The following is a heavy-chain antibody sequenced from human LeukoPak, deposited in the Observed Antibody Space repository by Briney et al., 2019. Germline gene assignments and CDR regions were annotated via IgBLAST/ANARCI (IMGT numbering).Heavy chain of an antibody. V-gene: IGHV3-7*01. CDR2: IKQDGSEK. CDR3: AREPPESVANTGSPLDY. D-gene: IGHD5-12*01. J-gene: IGHJ4*02. Sequence: GGSLRLSCAASGFTFDSHYMTWVRQAPGKGLEWVANIKQDGSEKNYVDSVKGRFTISRDNAKKSLHLQMNSLRAEDTAVYYCAREPPESVANTGSPLDYWGQGTLVTVSS. CDR1: GFTFDSHY.